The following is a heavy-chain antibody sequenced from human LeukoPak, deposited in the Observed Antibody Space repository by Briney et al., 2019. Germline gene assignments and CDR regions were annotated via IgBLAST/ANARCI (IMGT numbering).Heavy chain of an antibody. Sequence: ASVKVSCKASGYTFTSYYMHWVRQAPGQGLEWMGIINPSGGSTSYAQKFQGRVTMTRDMSTSTVYMELSSLRSEDTAVYYCAREGARWEPSSSAFDIWGQGTMVTVSS. V-gene: IGHV1-46*01. CDR3: AREGARWEPSSSAFDI. D-gene: IGHD1-26*01. CDR1: GYTFTSYY. J-gene: IGHJ3*02. CDR2: INPSGGST.